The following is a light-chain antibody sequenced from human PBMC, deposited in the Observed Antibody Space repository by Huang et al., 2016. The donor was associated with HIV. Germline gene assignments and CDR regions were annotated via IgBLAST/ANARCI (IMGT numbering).Light chain of an antibody. V-gene: IGKV2-30*01. J-gene: IGKJ1*01. CDR3: MQASHGAAT. CDR2: KLS. Sequence: DVLLTQSPLSLPVTLGQPAFITFKSNQRLVYGDGNIYLNWFHQRPGHSPRRLIYKLSNRDSGVPDRFSAGGSGTDFTLWISEVEAEDVGDYYCMQASHGAATFGQGTRVDIK. CDR1: QRLVYGDGNIY.